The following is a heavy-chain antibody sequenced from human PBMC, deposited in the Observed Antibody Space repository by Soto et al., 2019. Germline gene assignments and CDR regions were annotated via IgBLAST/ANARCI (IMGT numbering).Heavy chain of an antibody. Sequence: QITLNESGPTVVRPTETLTLTCRFSGFSLTTSGVGVGWIRQSPGKAPEWLALIYWDDDKRYSASLKSRLTITKDTPTNQVVLTVSDLDPTDTATYYCAHRVLRTVFGLVTTTAIYFDFWGQGTPVAVSS. D-gene: IGHD3-3*01. V-gene: IGHV2-5*02. CDR2: IYWDDDK. CDR3: AHRVLRTVFGLVTTTAIYFDF. CDR1: GFSLTTSGVG. J-gene: IGHJ4*02.